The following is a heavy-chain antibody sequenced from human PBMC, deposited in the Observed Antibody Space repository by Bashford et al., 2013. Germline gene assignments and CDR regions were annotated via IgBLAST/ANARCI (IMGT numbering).Heavy chain of an antibody. D-gene: IGHD2-8*02. V-gene: IGHV1-18*01. J-gene: IGHJ4*02. CDR1: GYTFTSYG. Sequence: ASVKVSCKASGYTFTSYGISWVRQAPGQGLEWMGWISAYNGNTNYAWHLRGRVTMTTDTSTSTAYMELRNLRSDDTAVYYCARDHKPSCTGGVCPYFDYWGQGTLVTVSS. CDR3: ARDHKPSCTGGVCPYFDY. CDR2: ISAYNGNT.